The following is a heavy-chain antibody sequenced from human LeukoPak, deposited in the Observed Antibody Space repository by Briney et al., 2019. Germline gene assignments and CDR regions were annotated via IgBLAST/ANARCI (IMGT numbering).Heavy chain of an antibody. J-gene: IGHJ6*03. V-gene: IGHV3-30*18. CDR1: GFTVSSNY. CDR3: AKGSRIAARYYYYYMDV. CDR2: ISYDGSNK. Sequence: PGGSLRLSCAAPGFTVSSNYMNWVRQAPGKGLEWVAVISYDGSNKYYADSVKGRFTISRDNSKNTLYLQMNSLRAEDTAVYYCAKGSRIAARYYYYYMDVWGKGTTVTVSS. D-gene: IGHD6-6*01.